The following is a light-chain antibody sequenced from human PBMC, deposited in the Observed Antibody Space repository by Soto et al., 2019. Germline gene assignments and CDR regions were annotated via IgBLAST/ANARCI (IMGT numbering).Light chain of an antibody. CDR3: SSYTRSSTRV. J-gene: IGLJ3*02. CDR2: EVS. CDR1: SSDVGGYNY. V-gene: IGLV2-14*01. Sequence: QSVLTQPASVSGSPGQSITISCTGTSSDVGGYNYVSWYQQHPGKAPKLMIYEVSNRPSGVSNRFSGSKSGNTASLTISGLQXXXEADYYCSSYTRSSTRVFGGGTKLTVL.